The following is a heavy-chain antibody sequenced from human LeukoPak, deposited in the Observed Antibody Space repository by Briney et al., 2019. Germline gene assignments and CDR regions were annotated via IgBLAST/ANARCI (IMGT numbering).Heavy chain of an antibody. CDR3: AKSSGVRYYDSSGYFDY. V-gene: IGHV3-33*06. D-gene: IGHD3-22*01. CDR1: GFTFSSYG. J-gene: IGHJ4*02. CDR2: IRYDGSNK. Sequence: TGGSLRLSCAASGFTFSSYGMHWVRQAPGKGLEWVAVIRYDGSNKYYADSVKGRFTISRDNSKNTLYLQMNSLRAEDTAVYYCAKSSGVRYYDSSGYFDYWGQGTLVTVSS.